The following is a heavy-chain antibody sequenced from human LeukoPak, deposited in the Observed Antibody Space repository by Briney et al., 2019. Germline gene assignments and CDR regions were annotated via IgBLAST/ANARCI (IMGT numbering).Heavy chain of an antibody. CDR2: IYGTVT. V-gene: IGHV4-4*07. Sequence: SETLSLTCTVSGGSVSSYYLSWIRQPAGKGLGWIGRIYGTVTTYNPSLVGRVTLSVDTSNNHFSLKLRSVTAADTAIYYCARDSGTTGEVKFDPWGQGTLVTVSS. J-gene: IGHJ5*02. CDR3: ARDSGTTGEVKFDP. D-gene: IGHD3-10*01. CDR1: GGSVSSYY.